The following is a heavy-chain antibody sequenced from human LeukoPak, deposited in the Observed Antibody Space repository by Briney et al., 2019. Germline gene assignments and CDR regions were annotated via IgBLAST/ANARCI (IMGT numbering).Heavy chain of an antibody. J-gene: IGHJ4*02. CDR1: GGSISSYY. V-gene: IGHV4-59*01. D-gene: IGHD5-18*01. CDR3: ARGPLQLIRRFSYGYPFDY. Sequence: PSETLSLTCTVSGGSISSYYWSWNRQPPGKGLEWIGYIYYSGSTNYNPSLKSRVTISVDTSKSQFSLKLSSVTAADTAVYYCARGPLQLIRRFSYGYPFDYWGQGTLVTVSS. CDR2: IYYSGST.